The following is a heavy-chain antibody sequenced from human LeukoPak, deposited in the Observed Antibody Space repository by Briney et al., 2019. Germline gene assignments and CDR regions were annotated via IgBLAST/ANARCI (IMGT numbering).Heavy chain of an antibody. J-gene: IGHJ4*02. Sequence: ASVKVSCKASGYTFTSYDINWVRQATEQGLEWMGWMNPNSGNTGYAQKFQGRVTMTRNTSISTAYMELSSLRSEDTAVYYCARCSQVRWFGETVDYWGQGTLVTVSS. D-gene: IGHD3-10*01. V-gene: IGHV1-8*01. CDR1: GYTFTSYD. CDR2: MNPNSGNT. CDR3: ARCSQVRWFGETVDY.